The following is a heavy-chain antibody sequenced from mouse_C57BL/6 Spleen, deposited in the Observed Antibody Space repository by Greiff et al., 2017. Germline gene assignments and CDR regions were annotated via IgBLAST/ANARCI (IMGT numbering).Heavy chain of an antibody. V-gene: IGHV1-39*01. Sequence: LQESGPELVKPGASVKISCKASGYSFPDYNMNWVKQSNGKSLEWIGVINPNYGTTSYNQKFKGKATLTVDQSSSTAYMQLNSLTSEDSAVYYCARSKGGLPWYFDVWGTGTTVTVSS. D-gene: IGHD2-4*01. CDR1: GYSFPDYN. J-gene: IGHJ1*03. CDR2: INPNYGTT. CDR3: ARSKGGLPWYFDV.